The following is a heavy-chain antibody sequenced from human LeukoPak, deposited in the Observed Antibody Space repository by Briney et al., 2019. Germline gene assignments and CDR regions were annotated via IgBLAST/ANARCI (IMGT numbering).Heavy chain of an antibody. V-gene: IGHV4-61*02. Sequence: SETLSLTCTVSGGSISSGSYYWSWIRQPAGKGLEWIGRIYTSGSTNYNPSLKSRVTISVDTSKNQFSLKLSSVTAADTAVYYCARYDVWGSYRAFDYWGQGTLVTVSS. CDR1: GGSISSGSYY. J-gene: IGHJ4*02. CDR2: IYTSGST. CDR3: ARYDVWGSYRAFDY. D-gene: IGHD3-16*02.